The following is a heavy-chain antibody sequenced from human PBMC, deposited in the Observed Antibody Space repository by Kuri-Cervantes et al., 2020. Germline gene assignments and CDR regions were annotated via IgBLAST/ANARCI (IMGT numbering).Heavy chain of an antibody. V-gene: IGHV4-30-4*01. Sequence: LRLSCTVSGGSISSGNYYWSWVRQPPGKGLEWIGYIFYNGGTYYNPSLKSRVTMSVDTSKNQFSLKLSSVTAADTAVYYCASDRHTIFGVVIENFDYWGQGTLVTVSS. D-gene: IGHD3-3*01. J-gene: IGHJ4*02. CDR2: IFYNGGT. CDR1: GGSISSGNYY. CDR3: ASDRHTIFGVVIENFDY.